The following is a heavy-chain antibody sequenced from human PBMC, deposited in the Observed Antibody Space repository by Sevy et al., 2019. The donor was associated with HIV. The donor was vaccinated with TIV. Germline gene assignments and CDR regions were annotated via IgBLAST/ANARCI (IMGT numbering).Heavy chain of an antibody. D-gene: IGHD6-19*01. J-gene: IGHJ5*02. V-gene: IGHV3-21*01. Sequence: GGSLRLSCAASGFTFSTYSMNWVRQAPGKGLEWVSSISSTSSYIDYAYSVKGRFTISRDNAKNSLYLQMNNLRAEDRAVYYCARDYNSGWRKFNLFDPWGQGTLVTVSS. CDR1: GFTFSTYS. CDR3: ARDYNSGWRKFNLFDP. CDR2: ISSTSSYI.